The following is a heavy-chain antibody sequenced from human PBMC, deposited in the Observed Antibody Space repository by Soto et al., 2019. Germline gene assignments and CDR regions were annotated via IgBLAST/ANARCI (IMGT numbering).Heavy chain of an antibody. J-gene: IGHJ4*02. D-gene: IGHD3-10*01. CDR3: TGDPYYYGSAF. CDR2: ISSSGTTM. Sequence: QVQLVESGGGLVEPGGSLRLSCAASGFRFSDHYMTWICQAPGKGLEWVSKISSSGTTMYYADSVKGRFTVSRDNAQNSLYLQMNSLRAEDTAVYYCTGDPYYYGSAFWGQGTLVTVSS. CDR1: GFRFSDHY. V-gene: IGHV3-11*01.